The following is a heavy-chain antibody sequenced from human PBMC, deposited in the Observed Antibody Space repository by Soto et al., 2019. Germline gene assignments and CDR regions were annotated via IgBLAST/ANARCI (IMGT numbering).Heavy chain of an antibody. J-gene: IGHJ3*02. V-gene: IGHV3-49*03. CDR2: IRSKAYGGTT. Sequence: GGSLRLSCTASGFTFGDYAMSWFRQAPGKGLEWVGFIRSKAYGGTTEYAASVKGRFTISRDDSKSIAYLQMNSLKTEDTAVYYCTRDTSIVATMSDAFDIWGQGTMVTVSS. CDR3: TRDTSIVATMSDAFDI. CDR1: GFTFGDYA. D-gene: IGHD5-12*01.